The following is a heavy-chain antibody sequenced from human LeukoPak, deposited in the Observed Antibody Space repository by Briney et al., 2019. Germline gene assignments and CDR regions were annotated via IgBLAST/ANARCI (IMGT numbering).Heavy chain of an antibody. D-gene: IGHD5-24*01. CDR1: GGSISSHY. Sequence: SETLSLTCTVSGGSISSHYWSWIRQPPGKGLEWIGYIYYSGSTNYNPSLKSRVTISVDTSKNQFSLKLSSVTAADTAVYYCAREDHGSTNWFDPWGQGTLVTVSP. J-gene: IGHJ5*02. CDR2: IYYSGST. V-gene: IGHV4-59*11. CDR3: AREDHGSTNWFDP.